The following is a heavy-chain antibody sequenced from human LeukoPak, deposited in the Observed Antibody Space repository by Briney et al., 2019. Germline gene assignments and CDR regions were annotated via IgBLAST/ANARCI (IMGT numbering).Heavy chain of an antibody. J-gene: IGHJ4*02. CDR1: GFTFSTYA. D-gene: IGHD3-22*01. V-gene: IGHV3-23*01. CDR2: ISGSGGIT. Sequence: GGSLRLSCAASGFTFSTYAMSWVRQAPGKGLEWVSSISGSGGITYYADSVKGRFTISRDNFKNTLYLQMNSLRAEDTAVYYCAKKGYYDGSGYYMYYFDHWGQGTLVTVSS. CDR3: AKKGYYDGSGYYMYYFDH.